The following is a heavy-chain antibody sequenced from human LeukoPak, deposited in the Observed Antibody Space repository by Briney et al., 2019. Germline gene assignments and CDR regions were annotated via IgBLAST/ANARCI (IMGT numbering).Heavy chain of an antibody. Sequence: GGSLRLSCAGSGFTFNDHAMSWVRQAPGKGLEWVSPISGSGGSTYYADYVKGRSTISRDNSKNVVYFEMHSLRGEDTAVYFCARGGQNFDFWRFDYWGQGTLVVVSS. CDR1: GFTFNDHA. CDR2: ISGSGGST. V-gene: IGHV3-23*01. CDR3: ARGGQNFDFWRFDY. J-gene: IGHJ4*02. D-gene: IGHD3-3*01.